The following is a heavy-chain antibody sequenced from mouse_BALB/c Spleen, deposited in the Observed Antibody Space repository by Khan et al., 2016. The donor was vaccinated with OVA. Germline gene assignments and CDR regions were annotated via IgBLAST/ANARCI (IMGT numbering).Heavy chain of an antibody. J-gene: IGHJ3*01. V-gene: IGHV1-18*01. CDR2: INPYNGGT. Sequence: EVQLQQSGPELVKPGASMKMSCKASGYSFTGYTMNWVKQSHVKNLEWIGLINPYNGGTAYNQKFRGKATFTVDKSSNTAYMELLSLTSEDSAVYYCVRSASYGDYVEAWFAYWGQGTLVTVSA. CDR1: GYSFTGYT. D-gene: IGHD2-13*01. CDR3: VRSASYGDYVEAWFAY.